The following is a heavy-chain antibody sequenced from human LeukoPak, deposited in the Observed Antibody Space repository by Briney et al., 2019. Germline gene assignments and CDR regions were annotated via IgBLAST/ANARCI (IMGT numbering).Heavy chain of an antibody. V-gene: IGHV1-8*02. CDR2: MNPNSGNT. D-gene: IGHD6-6*01. Sequence: EASVKVSCKASGGTFSSYAISWVRQATGQGLEWMGWMNPNSGNTGYAQKFQGRVTMTRNTSISTAYMELSSLRSEDTAVYYCARGRRSIAARTQTWWFDPWGQGTLVTVSS. J-gene: IGHJ5*02. CDR3: ARGRRSIAARTQTWWFDP. CDR1: GGTFSSYA.